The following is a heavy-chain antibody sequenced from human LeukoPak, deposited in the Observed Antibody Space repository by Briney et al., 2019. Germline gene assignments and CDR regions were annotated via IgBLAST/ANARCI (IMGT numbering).Heavy chain of an antibody. CDR1: GGSFSGYY. J-gene: IGHJ5*02. CDR2: INHSGST. V-gene: IGHV4-34*01. D-gene: IGHD5/OR15-5a*01. Sequence: SETLSLTCAVYGGSFSGYYWSWIRQPPGKGLEWGGEINHSGSTKHNPPPKSRVTISAENSKNQFSLQLSSVTAAEAAVYYCARGRQTIVWLGDARANWFDPWGQGTLVTVSS. CDR3: ARGRQTIVWLGDARANWFDP.